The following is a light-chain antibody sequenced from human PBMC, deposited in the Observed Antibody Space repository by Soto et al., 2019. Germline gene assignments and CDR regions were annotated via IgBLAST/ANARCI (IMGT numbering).Light chain of an antibody. V-gene: IGKV1-5*01. CDR2: DAS. CDR1: QDISDV. Sequence: DIQMTQSPSALSASVGDRVTITCQASQDISDVLTWYQQQPGKAPKVLIYDASKLQSGVPSTFSGSGSGTEFTLTITSLQPDDFATYYCQQYHTYWTFGQGTKVDIK. J-gene: IGKJ1*01. CDR3: QQYHTYWT.